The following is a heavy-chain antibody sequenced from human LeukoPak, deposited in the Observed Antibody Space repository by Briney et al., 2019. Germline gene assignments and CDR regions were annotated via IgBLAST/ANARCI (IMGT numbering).Heavy chain of an antibody. CDR3: AKRSGYTTGWYFDF. D-gene: IGHD6-19*01. V-gene: IGHV3-23*01. CDR1: GFSFSSYA. Sequence: GGSLRLSCAASGFSFSSYAMSWVRQAPGKGLEWVSSISGSGDNTYYAESVKGRFTISRDNSKNTLFLQMNSLRAEDTAVFYCAKRSGYTTGWYFDFWGQGTLVTVSS. CDR2: ISGSGDNT. J-gene: IGHJ4*02.